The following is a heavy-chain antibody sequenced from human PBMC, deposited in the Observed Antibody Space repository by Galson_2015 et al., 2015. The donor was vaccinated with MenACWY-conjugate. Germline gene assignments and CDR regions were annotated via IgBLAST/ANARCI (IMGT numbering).Heavy chain of an antibody. V-gene: IGHV3-15*07. CDR1: GFTFSSYA. D-gene: IGHD4/OR15-4a*01. CDR3: TTDSMVLSPGDY. Sequence: SLRLSCAASGFTFSSYAMNWVRQAPGKGLEWVGRIKSKTDGGTTDYATPVKGRFTISRDDSKNTLYLQMNSLKTEDTAVYYCTTDSMVLSPGDYWGQGTLVTVSS. J-gene: IGHJ4*02. CDR2: IKSKTDGGTT.